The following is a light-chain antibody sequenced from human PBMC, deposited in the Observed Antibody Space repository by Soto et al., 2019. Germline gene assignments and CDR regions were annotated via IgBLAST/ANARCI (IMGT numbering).Light chain of an antibody. CDR3: QQYSGYWT. CDR2: KAS. CDR1: QSISSW. Sequence: DIKMTQSPSTLSASVGDRVTITCRASQSISSWLAWYQQKPGRAPKLLIQKASSLESGVPSRFSGSVSGTEFTLTINSLQPDDFATYYCQQYSGYWTFGQGTKVEIK. J-gene: IGKJ1*01. V-gene: IGKV1-5*03.